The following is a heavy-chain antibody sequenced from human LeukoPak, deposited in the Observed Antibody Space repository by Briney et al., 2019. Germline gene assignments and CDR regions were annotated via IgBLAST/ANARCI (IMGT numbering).Heavy chain of an antibody. Sequence: ASVKLSCKASGYTFTGYYMHWARQAPGQGLEWMGWINPNSGGTNYAQKFQGRVTMTRDTSISTAYMELSRLRSDDTAVYYCARVGEYSSSSGWFDPWGQGTLVTVSS. J-gene: IGHJ5*02. CDR3: ARVGEYSSSSGWFDP. CDR2: INPNSGGT. CDR1: GYTFTGYY. V-gene: IGHV1-2*02. D-gene: IGHD6-6*01.